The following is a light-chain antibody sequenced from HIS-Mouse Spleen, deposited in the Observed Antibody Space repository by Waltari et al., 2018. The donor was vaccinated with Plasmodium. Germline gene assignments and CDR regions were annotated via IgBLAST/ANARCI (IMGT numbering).Light chain of an antibody. V-gene: IGKV3-20*01. CDR3: QQYGSSPIT. CDR2: GAS. Sequence: EIVLTQSPGTLSLSPGERATLSCRASQSVNSSYLAWYQQKPGQAPRLLILGASSRATGSPDRFIGSGSGTDFTLTISRLEPEDCAVYYCQQYGSSPITFGQGTRLEIK. J-gene: IGKJ5*01. CDR1: QSVNSSY.